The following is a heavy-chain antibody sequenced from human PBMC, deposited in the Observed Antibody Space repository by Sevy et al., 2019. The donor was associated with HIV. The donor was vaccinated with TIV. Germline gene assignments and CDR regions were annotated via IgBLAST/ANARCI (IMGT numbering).Heavy chain of an antibody. J-gene: IGHJ3*02. V-gene: IGHV4-39*01. CDR2: IYYSGST. CDR1: GGSISSSSYY. Sequence: SEILSLTCTVSGGSISSSSYYWGWIRQPPGKGLESIGSIYYSGSTYYNPSLKSRVTISVDTSKNQFSLKLSSVTAADTAVYYCARGWVVVAAMGAFDIWGQGTMVTVSS. CDR3: ARGWVVVAAMGAFDI. D-gene: IGHD2-15*01.